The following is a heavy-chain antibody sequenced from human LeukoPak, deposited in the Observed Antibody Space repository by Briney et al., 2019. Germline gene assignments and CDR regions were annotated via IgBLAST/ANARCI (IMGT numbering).Heavy chain of an antibody. CDR2: IYYSGST. J-gene: IGHJ4*02. CDR1: GGSISSSSYY. D-gene: IGHD2-2*01. CDR3: ARAPPDGSTSREGEYYFDY. V-gene: IGHV4-31*03. Sequence: SETLSLTCTVSGGSISSSSYYWGWIRQPPGKGLEWIGYIYYSGSTYYNPSLKSRVTISVDTSKNQFSLKLSSVTAADTAVYYCARAPPDGSTSREGEYYFDYWGQGTLVTVSS.